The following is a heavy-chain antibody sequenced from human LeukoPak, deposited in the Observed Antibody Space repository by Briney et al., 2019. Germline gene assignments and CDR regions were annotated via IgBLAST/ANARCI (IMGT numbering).Heavy chain of an antibody. CDR1: GDSVSSSTAA. D-gene: IGHD3-10*01. Sequence: SQTLSLTCAISGDSVSSSTAAWNWIRQSPSRRLEWLGRTYYRSKWYNDYPVSVKSRITINPHTSKNQFSLQLSSVTPEDTAVYYSARDQGVTYDYWGQGTLVTVPS. J-gene: IGHJ4*02. V-gene: IGHV6-1*01. CDR2: TYYRSKWYN. CDR3: ARDQGVTYDY.